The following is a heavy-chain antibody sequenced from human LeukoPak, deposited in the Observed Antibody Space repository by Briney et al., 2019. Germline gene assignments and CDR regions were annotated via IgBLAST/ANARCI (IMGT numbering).Heavy chain of an antibody. D-gene: IGHD1-26*01. Sequence: GGSLRLSCAASGFAVSDHYMNWVRQAPGRGLEWVAVMYSGGRIYYGDSVKGRFTISRDNAKNSLYLQMNSLRAEDTAVYYCARVVGSYYAFNYWGQGTLVTVSS. J-gene: IGHJ4*02. CDR1: GFAVSDHY. CDR3: ARVVGSYYAFNY. CDR2: MYSGGRI. V-gene: IGHV3-53*01.